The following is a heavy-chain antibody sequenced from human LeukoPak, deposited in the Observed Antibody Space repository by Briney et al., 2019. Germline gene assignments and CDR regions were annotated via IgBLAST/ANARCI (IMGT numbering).Heavy chain of an antibody. Sequence: GGSLRLSCAASGFNISDFWMTWVRQAPGKGLEWVSYISSSSSTIYYADSVKGRFTISRDNAKNSLYLQMNSLRAEDTAVYYCAREVASWGQGTLVTVSS. V-gene: IGHV3-48*04. CDR2: ISSSSSTI. CDR1: GFNISDFW. CDR3: AREVAS. J-gene: IGHJ5*02. D-gene: IGHD2-15*01.